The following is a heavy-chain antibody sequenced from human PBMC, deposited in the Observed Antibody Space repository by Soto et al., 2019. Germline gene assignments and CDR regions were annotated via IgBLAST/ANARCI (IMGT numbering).Heavy chain of an antibody. D-gene: IGHD2-21*01. J-gene: IGHJ4*02. V-gene: IGHV4-59*01. CDR2: IYYSGST. Sequence: QVQLQESGPGLVKPSETLSLTCVVSGGSLRSYYWSWIRQPTGQGLEWIGYIYYSGSTNYNPSLKSRFTISGDTSKHQFSLQRSSVTAADTAVYYCAGTCGSTNDCWGRGTLVTVSS. CDR1: GGSLRSYY. CDR3: AGTCGSTNDC.